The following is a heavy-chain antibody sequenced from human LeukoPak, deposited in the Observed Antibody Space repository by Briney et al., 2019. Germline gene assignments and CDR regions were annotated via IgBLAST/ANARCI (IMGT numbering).Heavy chain of an antibody. CDR1: GSTFSSYA. D-gene: IGHD3-10*01. Sequence: HTGGSLRLSCAASGSTFSSYAMSWVRQAPGKGLEWVSAISGSGGSTYYADSVKGRFTISRDNSKNTLYLQMNSLRAEDTAVYYCAKYTSITMVRGVIIDSHYYFDYWGQGTLVTVSS. CDR3: AKYTSITMVRGVIIDSHYYFDY. CDR2: ISGSGGST. V-gene: IGHV3-23*01. J-gene: IGHJ4*02.